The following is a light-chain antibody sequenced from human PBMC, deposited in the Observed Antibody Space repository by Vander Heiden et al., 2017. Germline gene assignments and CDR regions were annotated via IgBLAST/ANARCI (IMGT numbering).Light chain of an antibody. Sequence: AIRMTQSPSSFSASTGDSVTITCRASQGISSYLAWYQQKPGKAPQLLIYAASTLQSGVPSRFSGSGSGTDFTLTINCLQSEDFATYYCQQYYSYPFTFGPGTTVDVK. CDR3: QQYYSYPFT. CDR1: QGISSY. V-gene: IGKV1-8*01. CDR2: AAS. J-gene: IGKJ3*01.